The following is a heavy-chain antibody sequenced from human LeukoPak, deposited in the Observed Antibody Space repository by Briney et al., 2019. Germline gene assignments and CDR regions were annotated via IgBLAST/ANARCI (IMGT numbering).Heavy chain of an antibody. D-gene: IGHD3-3*01. Sequence: GGSVRLSCAASGFSFRSYGMHWVRQAAGKGVAGVALIWYDRRNKYYADSVKGRFTISRDNSKNTLYLQMNSLRAEDTAVYYCAKDATIYDSWIFCNYWGQGTLVTVSS. CDR2: IWYDRRNK. V-gene: IGHV3-30*02. CDR3: AKDATIYDSWIFCNY. CDR1: GFSFRSYG. J-gene: IGHJ4*02.